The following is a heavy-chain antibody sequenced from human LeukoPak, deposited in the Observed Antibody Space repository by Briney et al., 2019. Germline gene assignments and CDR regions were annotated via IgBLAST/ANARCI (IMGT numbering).Heavy chain of an antibody. J-gene: IGHJ4*02. V-gene: IGHV4-34*01. CDR2: INHSGST. CDR1: GGSFSGYY. CDR3: ARHGSSRSDFDY. Sequence: TSENLSLTCAVYGGSFSGYYWSWIRQPPGNGLEWIGEINHSGSTNYNPSLKSRVTISVDTSKNQFSLKLSSVTAADTAVYYCARHGSSRSDFDYWGQGTLVTVSS. D-gene: IGHD6-13*01.